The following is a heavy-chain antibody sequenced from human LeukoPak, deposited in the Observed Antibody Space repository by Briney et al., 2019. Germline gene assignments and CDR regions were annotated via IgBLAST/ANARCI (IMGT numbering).Heavy chain of an antibody. J-gene: IGHJ4*02. D-gene: IGHD4-17*01. Sequence: GGSVRLSCAASGFTFDDYAMHWVRQAPGKGLEWVSGISWNSGSIGYADSVKGRFTISRDNAKNSLYLQMNSLRTEDTALYYCAKGEYGDYSTARVDYWGQGTLVTVSS. CDR3: AKGEYGDYSTARVDY. CDR2: ISWNSGSI. V-gene: IGHV3-9*01. CDR1: GFTFDDYA.